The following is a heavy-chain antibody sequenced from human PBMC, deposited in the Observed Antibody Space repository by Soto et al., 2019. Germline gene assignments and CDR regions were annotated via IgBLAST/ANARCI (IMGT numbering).Heavy chain of an antibody. V-gene: IGHV3-23*01. CDR3: ARKGGRLYGPFDF. D-gene: IGHD3-16*01. J-gene: IGHJ4*02. CDR1: GFTFSDYA. CDR2: IRGTDGTT. Sequence: PRGSLRLSCAASGFTFSDYAMSWVRQSPGKGLEWVSTIRGTDGTTYYADSVKGRFTISRDNSKNTLYLQMNSLRAEDAAIYYCARKGGRLYGPFDFWGQGALVTLSS.